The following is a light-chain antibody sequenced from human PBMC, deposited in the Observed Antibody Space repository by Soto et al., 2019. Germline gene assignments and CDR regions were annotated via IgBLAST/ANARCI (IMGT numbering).Light chain of an antibody. CDR3: SSYTTSNTLEV. Sequence: QSVLTQPASVSGSPGQSITISCTGTSSDVGGYNYVSWYQQHPGKAPKLMINEVSNRLSGVSNRFSGSKSGNTASLTISGLQAEDEADYYCSSYTTSNTLEVFGGGTKLTVL. CDR2: EVS. CDR1: SSDVGGYNY. V-gene: IGLV2-14*01. J-gene: IGLJ3*02.